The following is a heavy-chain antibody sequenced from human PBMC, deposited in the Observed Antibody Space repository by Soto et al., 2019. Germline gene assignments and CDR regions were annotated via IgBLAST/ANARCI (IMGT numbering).Heavy chain of an antibody. D-gene: IGHD3-3*01. V-gene: IGHV3-30*18. CDR2: ISYDGSNK. CDR3: AKGSNFCSGYTPSVGMDV. J-gene: IGHJ6*02. CDR1: GFTFSSYG. Sequence: PGGSLRLSCAASGFTFSSYGMHWVRQAPGKGLEGVAVISYDGSNKYYADSVKGRFTISRDNSKNTLYLQMNSLRAEDTAVYYCAKGSNFCSGYTPSVGMDVWGQGTTVTVSS.